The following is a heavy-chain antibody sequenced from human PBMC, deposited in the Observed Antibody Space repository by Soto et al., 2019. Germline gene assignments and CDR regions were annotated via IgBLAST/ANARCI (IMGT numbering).Heavy chain of an antibody. Sequence: GGSLRLSCAASGFTFSSYGMHWVRQAPGKGLEWVAVIWYDGSNKYYADSVKGRFTISRDNSKNTLYLQMNSLRAEDTAVYYCARDMVVPAAMSYYYGMDVWGQGTTVTVSS. V-gene: IGHV3-33*01. CDR2: IWYDGSNK. CDR3: ARDMVVPAAMSYYYGMDV. J-gene: IGHJ6*02. D-gene: IGHD2-2*01. CDR1: GFTFSSYG.